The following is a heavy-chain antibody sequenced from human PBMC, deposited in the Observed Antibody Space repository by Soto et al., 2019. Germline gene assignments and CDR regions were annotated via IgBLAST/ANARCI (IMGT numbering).Heavy chain of an antibody. D-gene: IGHD2-21*02. CDR2: VNPSGGHT. V-gene: IGHV1-46*01. CDR1: GDTFTDYY. CDR3: ARGGHVVVVTAALEY. J-gene: IGHJ4*02. Sequence: QVQLVQSGAEVKKPGASVKVSCKASGDTFTDYYIHWVRQAPGQGLEWMGTVNPSGGHTTYAQHFLGRMTMTRDTSTSTLYMELTSLTSEDTAIYYCARGGHVVVVTAALEYWGQGTLVTVSS.